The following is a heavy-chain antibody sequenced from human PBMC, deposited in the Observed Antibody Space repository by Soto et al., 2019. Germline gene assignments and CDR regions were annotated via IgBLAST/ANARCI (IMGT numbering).Heavy chain of an antibody. CDR3: ARDDSSGYYLD. V-gene: IGHV1-3*01. J-gene: IGHJ4*02. D-gene: IGHD3-22*01. CDR2: VNAGNGNT. CDR1: GYTFTSYA. Sequence: ASVKVSCKASGYTFTSYAMHWVRQAPGQRLEWMGWVNAGNGNTKYSQKFQGRVTITRDTSASTAYMELSSLRSEDTAVYYCARDDSSGYYLDWGQGTLVTVSS.